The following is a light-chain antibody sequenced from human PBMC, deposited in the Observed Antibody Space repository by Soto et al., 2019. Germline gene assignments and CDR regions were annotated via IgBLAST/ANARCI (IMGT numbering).Light chain of an antibody. V-gene: IGKV3-20*01. CDR1: QTFSYRY. Sequence: EIVLTQSPGTMSLSPGERATLSCRASQTFSYRYLAWYQQRPGQAPRLLIYAASARATGIPDRFSGSVSGTDFTLTISGLEPEDSAVYYCQQYDNSPPRYTFGQGTKLEIK. CDR2: AAS. J-gene: IGKJ2*01. CDR3: QQYDNSPPRYT.